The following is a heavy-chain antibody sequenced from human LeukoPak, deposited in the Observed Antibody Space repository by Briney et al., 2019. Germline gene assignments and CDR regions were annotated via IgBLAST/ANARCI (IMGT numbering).Heavy chain of an antibody. CDR1: GFTFSSYA. V-gene: IGHV3-30-3*01. CDR2: ISYDGSNK. D-gene: IGHD3-9*01. J-gene: IGHJ6*02. Sequence: GRSLRLSCAASGFTFSSYAMHWVRQAPGKGLEWVAVISYDGSNKYYADSVKGRFTISRDNSKNTLYLQMNSLRAEDTAVYYCAREGLRYFDWFSDGMDVWGQGTTVTVSS. CDR3: AREGLRYFDWFSDGMDV.